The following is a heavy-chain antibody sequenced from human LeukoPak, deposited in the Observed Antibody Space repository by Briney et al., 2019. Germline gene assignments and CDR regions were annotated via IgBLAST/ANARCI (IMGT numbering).Heavy chain of an antibody. CDR1: GFTVSSNY. V-gene: IGHV3-30-3*01. CDR2: ISYDGSNK. Sequence: GGSLRLSCAASGFTVSSNYMSWVRQAPGKGLEWVAVISYDGSNKYYADSVKGRFTISRDNSKNTLYLQMNSLRAEDTAVYYCARDGDSGWYPYFDYWGQGTLVTVSS. D-gene: IGHD6-19*01. CDR3: ARDGDSGWYPYFDY. J-gene: IGHJ4*02.